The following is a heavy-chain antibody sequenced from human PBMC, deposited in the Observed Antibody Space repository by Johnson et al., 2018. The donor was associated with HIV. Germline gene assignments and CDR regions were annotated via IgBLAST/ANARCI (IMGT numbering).Heavy chain of an antibody. Sequence: VQLVESGGGVVQPGRSLRLSCAASGFTFSSYAMHWVRQAPGKGLEWVAVISYDGSNKYYADSVKGRFTISRDNSKNTLYLQMNSLRAEDTAVYYCARDLLRFLEWLYRPGAFDIWGQGTMVTVSS. V-gene: IGHV3-30*04. J-gene: IGHJ3*02. D-gene: IGHD3-3*01. CDR2: ISYDGSNK. CDR1: GFTFSSYA. CDR3: ARDLLRFLEWLYRPGAFDI.